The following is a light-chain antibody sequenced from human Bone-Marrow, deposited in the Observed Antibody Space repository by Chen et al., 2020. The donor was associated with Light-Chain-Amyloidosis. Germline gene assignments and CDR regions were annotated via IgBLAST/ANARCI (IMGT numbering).Light chain of an antibody. CDR1: QSLLYSSTNKNY. CDR2: WAS. J-gene: IGKJ5*01. CDR3: QQYYRTLT. Sequence: DIVMTQSPDSLAVSLGERATINCKSSQSLLYSSTNKNYLAWYQQKPGQPPKLLIFWASIREAGVPDQFSGSESGTDFTRTISSLQAEDVGVYYCQQYYRTLTFGQGTRLEIK. V-gene: IGKV4-1*01.